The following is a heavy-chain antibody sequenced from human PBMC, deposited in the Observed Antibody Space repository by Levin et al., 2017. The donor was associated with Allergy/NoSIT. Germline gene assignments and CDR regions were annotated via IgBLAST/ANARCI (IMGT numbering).Heavy chain of an antibody. D-gene: IGHD1-14*01. CDR3: ARVSTTREFDF. J-gene: IGHJ4*02. V-gene: IGHV1-2*02. Sequence: ASVKVSCKASGYTFTGYHMLWVRQAPGQGLEWMGWINPNSGGTSYAQKFQGRVTMTRDTSISTAYMELSRLRSDDTAVYYCARVSTTREFDFWGQGTLVTVSS. CDR2: INPNSGGT. CDR1: GYTFTGYH.